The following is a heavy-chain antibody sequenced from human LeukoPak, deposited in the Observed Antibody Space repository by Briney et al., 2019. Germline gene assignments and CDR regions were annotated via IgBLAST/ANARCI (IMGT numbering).Heavy chain of an antibody. Sequence: GRSLRLSCAASGFTFSSYGMHWVRQAPGKGLEGGAVIWYDGSNKYYADSVKGRFTISRDNSKNTLYLQMTSLRAEDTAVYYCARAIEEYYYDSSGYSLDYWGQGTLVTVSS. CDR2: IWYDGSNK. CDR3: ARAIEEYYYDSSGYSLDY. V-gene: IGHV3-33*01. CDR1: GFTFSSYG. D-gene: IGHD3-22*01. J-gene: IGHJ4*02.